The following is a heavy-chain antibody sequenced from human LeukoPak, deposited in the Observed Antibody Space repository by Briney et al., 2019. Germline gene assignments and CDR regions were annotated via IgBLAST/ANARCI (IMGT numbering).Heavy chain of an antibody. CDR1: GFTFSSYA. Sequence: QPGGSLRLSCAASGFTFSSYAMSWVRQAPGKGLEWVSAISGSGCSTYYADSVKGRFTISRDNSKNTLYLQMNSLRAEDTAVYYCAKDLWFRDFSFDYWGLGTLVTVSS. D-gene: IGHD3-10*01. J-gene: IGHJ4*02. CDR2: ISGSGCST. V-gene: IGHV3-23*01. CDR3: AKDLWFRDFSFDY.